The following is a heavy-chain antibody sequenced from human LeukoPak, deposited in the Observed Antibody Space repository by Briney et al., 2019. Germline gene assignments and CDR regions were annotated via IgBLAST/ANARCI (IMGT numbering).Heavy chain of an antibody. D-gene: IGHD6-19*01. CDR3: AKDAYLIAVAGNYFEY. V-gene: IGHV3-48*03. Sequence: GGSLRLSCAASGFTFSSYEMNWVRQAPGKGLEWVSYISSSGSTIYYADSVKGRFTISRDNAKNSLYLQMNSLRAEDTAVYYCAKDAYLIAVAGNYFEYWGQGTLVTVSS. J-gene: IGHJ4*02. CDR2: ISSSGSTI. CDR1: GFTFSSYE.